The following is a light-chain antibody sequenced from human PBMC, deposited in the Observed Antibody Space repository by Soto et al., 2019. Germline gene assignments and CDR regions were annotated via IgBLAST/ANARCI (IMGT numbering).Light chain of an antibody. CDR2: EVS. J-gene: IGLJ1*01. CDR3: CAYAGGNNV. Sequence: QSALTQPPSASGSPGQSVTISCTGTNNDVGGYDYVSWFQQYPGKAPKFVIYEVSKRPSGVPDRFSGSKSGNTASLTVSGLQVEDEADYFCCAYAGGNNVFGTGTKVTVL. CDR1: NNDVGGYDY. V-gene: IGLV2-8*01.